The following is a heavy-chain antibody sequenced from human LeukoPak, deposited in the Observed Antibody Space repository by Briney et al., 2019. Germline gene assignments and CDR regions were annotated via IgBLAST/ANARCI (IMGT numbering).Heavy chain of an antibody. CDR2: ISYSGIT. D-gene: IGHD3-22*01. CDR1: GGPISSYY. Sequence: SETLSLTCTVSGGPISSYYWSWIRQPPGKGLEWIGYISYSGITNYNPSLKSRVTTSVDTSKNQFSLKLNSVTAADTAVYFCARRIGRGGYYFDSSGRDDAFDIWGQGTMVTVSS. V-gene: IGHV4-59*08. CDR3: ARRIGRGGYYFDSSGRDDAFDI. J-gene: IGHJ3*02.